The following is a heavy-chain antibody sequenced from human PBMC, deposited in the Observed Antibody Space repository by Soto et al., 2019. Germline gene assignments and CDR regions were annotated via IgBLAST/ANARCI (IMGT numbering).Heavy chain of an antibody. CDR3: ARMESFGSLNWFDP. Sequence: ASVKVSCKASGYTFTNNDVSWVRQATGQGLEWMGWMNPGSGDTGYAQKFQGRVTMTRDISIATTYMELTSLTSEDTAIYYCARMESFGSLNWFDPWGQGTLVTVSS. CDR2: MNPGSGDT. V-gene: IGHV1-8*01. CDR1: GYTFTNND. D-gene: IGHD5-18*01. J-gene: IGHJ5*02.